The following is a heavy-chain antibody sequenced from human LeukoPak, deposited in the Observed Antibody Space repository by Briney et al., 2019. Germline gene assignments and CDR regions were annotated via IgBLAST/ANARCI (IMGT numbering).Heavy chain of an antibody. CDR1: GGSISSSSYF. Sequence: PSETLSLTCTVSGGSISSSSYFWGWIRQPPGKGLEWIGSIYYSGSTYYNPSLKSRVTISVDTSKNQFSLKLSSVTAADTAVYYCARVSPPWEGYYYYMDVWGKGTTVTVSS. J-gene: IGHJ6*03. CDR3: ARVSPPWEGYYYYMDV. D-gene: IGHD1-26*01. V-gene: IGHV4-39*07. CDR2: IYYSGST.